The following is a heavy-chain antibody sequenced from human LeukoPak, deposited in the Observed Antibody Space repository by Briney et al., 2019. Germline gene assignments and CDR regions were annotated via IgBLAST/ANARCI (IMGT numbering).Heavy chain of an antibody. V-gene: IGHV5-51*01. D-gene: IGHD3-22*01. J-gene: IGHJ3*02. Sequence: GESLKISCKGSGYSFTTYWIGWVRQMPGTGLEWMGVIYPDDSHTRYSPSFQGQVTISADKSISTAYLQWSSLKASDTAIYYCARHPRNYYGSSGYHSHDTFDIWGQGTMVTVSS. CDR2: IYPDDSHT. CDR1: GYSFTTYW. CDR3: ARHPRNYYGSSGYHSHDTFDI.